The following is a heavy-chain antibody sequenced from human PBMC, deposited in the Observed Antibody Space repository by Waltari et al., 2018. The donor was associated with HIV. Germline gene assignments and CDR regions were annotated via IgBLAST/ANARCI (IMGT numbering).Heavy chain of an antibody. V-gene: IGHV4-59*01. J-gene: IGHJ4*02. CDR2: VPGSGNT. Sequence: QVQLQESGPGLVKPSETLSLICSVSGGPTSGSYWTWIRQPPGKVLEWIGYVPGSGNTKYNPSLQSRVTISIDTSKNQVSLALNSVTAADTAVYFCARVKASYYDGSGFYFLDYWGQGTLVTVSS. CDR1: GGPTSGSY. CDR3: ARVKASYYDGSGFYFLDY. D-gene: IGHD3-22*01.